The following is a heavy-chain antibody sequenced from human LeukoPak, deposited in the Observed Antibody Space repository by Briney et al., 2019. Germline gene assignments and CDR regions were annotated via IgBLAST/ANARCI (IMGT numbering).Heavy chain of an antibody. CDR1: GGSISSYY. V-gene: IGHV4-59*08. J-gene: IGHJ4*02. CDR2: IYYSGST. CDR3: ARHWSWYVDY. Sequence: SETLSLTCTVSGGSISSYYWSWLRQPPGKGLEWLGFIYYSGSTHYKSSLKSRVTISVDTSKNQFSLRLSSVTAADTAVYYCARHWSWYVDYWGQGTLVTVSS. D-gene: IGHD6-13*01.